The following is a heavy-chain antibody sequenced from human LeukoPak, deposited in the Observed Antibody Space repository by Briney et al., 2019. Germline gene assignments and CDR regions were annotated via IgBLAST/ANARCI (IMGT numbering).Heavy chain of an antibody. CDR2: ISSSSSYI. Sequence: GGSLRLSCAPSGVTSSSYSMTWVRQAPGKGLEWVSSISSSSSYIYYADSVKGRFTISRDNAKNSLYLQMNSLRAEDTAVYYCAREYFYGEYVQRWFDPRLQGTLVTVSS. J-gene: IGHJ5*02. D-gene: IGHD4-17*01. CDR1: GVTSSSYS. V-gene: IGHV3-21*01. CDR3: AREYFYGEYVQRWFDP.